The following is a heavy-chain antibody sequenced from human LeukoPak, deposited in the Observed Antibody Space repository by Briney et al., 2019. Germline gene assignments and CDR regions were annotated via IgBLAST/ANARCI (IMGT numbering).Heavy chain of an antibody. J-gene: IGHJ6*03. V-gene: IGHV3-30*04. CDR1: GFTFSSYA. Sequence: GGSLRLSCAASGFTFSSYAMHWVRQAPGKGLEWVAVISYDGSNKKYADSVKGRFTISRDNSKNTLYLQMNSLRAEDTAVYYCAKDQGTAMVTDYYYMDVWGKGTTVTVSS. CDR2: ISYDGSNK. D-gene: IGHD5-18*01. CDR3: AKDQGTAMVTDYYYMDV.